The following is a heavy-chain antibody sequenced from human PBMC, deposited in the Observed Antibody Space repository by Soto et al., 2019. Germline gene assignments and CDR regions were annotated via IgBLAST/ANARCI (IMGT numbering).Heavy chain of an antibody. CDR3: ARAYCSGGSCYSAGGFDP. CDR2: IYYSGST. D-gene: IGHD2-15*01. Sequence: ETLSLTCTVSGGSISTYYWSWIRQPPGKGLEWIGYIYYSGSTNYNPSLKSRVTISVDTSKNQFSLKLSSVTAADTAVYYCARAYCSGGSCYSAGGFDPWGQGTLVTVS. V-gene: IGHV4-59*01. CDR1: GGSISTYY. J-gene: IGHJ5*02.